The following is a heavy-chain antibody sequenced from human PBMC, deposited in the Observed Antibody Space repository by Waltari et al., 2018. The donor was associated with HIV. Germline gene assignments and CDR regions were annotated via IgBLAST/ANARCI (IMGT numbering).Heavy chain of an antibody. CDR1: GYTFSAYA. Sequence: VQLVQSGAEVKRPGASVRVSCTSSGYTFSAYAINWVRQAPGKGLEWMGWINNYDGQTNLAEKFQGRVTMTTDTSKSTASMELRSLRSDDTAVYFCARGVALVRGVKIRGHMDVWGQGTTVTVSS. V-gene: IGHV1-18*01. D-gene: IGHD3-10*01. J-gene: IGHJ6*02. CDR3: ARGVALVRGVKIRGHMDV. CDR2: INNYDGQT.